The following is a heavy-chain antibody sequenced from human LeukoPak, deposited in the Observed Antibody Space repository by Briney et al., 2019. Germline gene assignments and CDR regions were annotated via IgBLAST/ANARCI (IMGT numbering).Heavy chain of an antibody. CDR2: ISAYNGNT. J-gene: IGHJ6*02. CDR1: GYTFTSYG. D-gene: IGHD2-2*01. CDR3: ARVSVPAAMGDYYGMDV. Sequence: ASVKVSCKASGYTFTSYGISWVRQAPGQGLEWMGWISAYNGNTNYAQKLQGRVTMTTDTSTSTAYMELRSLRSDDTAVYYCARVSVPAAMGDYYGMDVWGQGTTVTVSS. V-gene: IGHV1-18*01.